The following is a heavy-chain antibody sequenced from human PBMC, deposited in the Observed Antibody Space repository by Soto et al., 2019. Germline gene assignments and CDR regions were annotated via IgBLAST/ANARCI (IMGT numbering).Heavy chain of an antibody. CDR1: GGSISSYY. Sequence: QVQLQESGPGLVKPSETLSLTCTVSGGSISSYYWSWIRQPPGKGLEWIGYIYYSGSTNYNPSLKSRVTISVDTSKNQFSLKLSSVTAADTAVYYCASTGFDGDYGMDVWGQGTTVTVPS. D-gene: IGHD3-9*01. CDR2: IYYSGST. J-gene: IGHJ6*02. V-gene: IGHV4-59*01. CDR3: ASTGFDGDYGMDV.